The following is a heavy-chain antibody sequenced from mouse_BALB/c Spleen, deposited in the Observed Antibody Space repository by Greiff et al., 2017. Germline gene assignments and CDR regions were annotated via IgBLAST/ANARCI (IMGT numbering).Heavy chain of an antibody. CDR3: ARKKGDGYPYAMDY. CDR2: IWSGGST. CDR1: GFSLTSYG. V-gene: IGHV2-2*02. Sequence: VKLVESGPGLVQPSQSLSITCTVSGFSLTSYGVHWVRQSPGKGLEWLGVIWSGGSTDYNAAFISRLSISKDNSKSQVFFKMNSLQANDTAIYYRARKKGDGYPYAMDYWGQGTSVTVSS. D-gene: IGHD2-3*01. J-gene: IGHJ4*01.